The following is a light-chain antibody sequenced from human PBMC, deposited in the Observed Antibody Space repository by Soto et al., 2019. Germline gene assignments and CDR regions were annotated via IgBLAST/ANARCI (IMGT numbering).Light chain of an antibody. J-gene: IGKJ2*01. CDR3: QQYDSSPYT. CDR1: QGIGDT. V-gene: IGKV3-15*01. Sequence: EVVMTQSPATLSVSPGEGVTLSCRASQGIGDTLAWYQHKPGQTPRLLIYDTSTRATGVPARFSGSRSGPEFTLTISRLEPEDSAVYYCQQYDSSPYTFGQGTKLEIK. CDR2: DTS.